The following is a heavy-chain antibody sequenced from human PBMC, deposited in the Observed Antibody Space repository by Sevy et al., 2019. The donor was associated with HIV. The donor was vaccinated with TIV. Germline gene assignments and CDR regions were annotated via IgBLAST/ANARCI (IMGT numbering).Heavy chain of an antibody. CDR2: IKQDGSEK. V-gene: IGHV3-7*01. D-gene: IGHD2-2*01. Sequence: GGSLRLSCAASGFTFSSYWMSWVRQAPGKGLEWVANIKQDGSEKYYVDSVKGRFTISRDNAKNSLYLQMNSLRAEDTAVYYCARGYRSSTSWDKWFGYDFTLDYYYGMDVWGQGTTVTVSS. CDR1: GFTFSSYW. CDR3: ARGYRSSTSWDKWFGYDFTLDYYYGMDV. J-gene: IGHJ6*02.